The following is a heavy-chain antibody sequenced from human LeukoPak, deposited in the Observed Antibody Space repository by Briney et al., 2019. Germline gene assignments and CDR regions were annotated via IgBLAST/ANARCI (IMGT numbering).Heavy chain of an antibody. D-gene: IGHD2-2*02. CDR3: AKAGYCSSTSCYTPYDYYYYMDV. CDR2: ISGSGGST. Sequence: PGGSLRLSCAASGFTFDDYAMHWVRQAPGKGLEWVSAISGSGGSTYYADSVKGRFTISRDNSKDTLYLQMNSLRAEDTAVYYCAKAGYCSSTSCYTPYDYYYYMDVWGKGTTVTVSS. CDR1: GFTFDDYA. J-gene: IGHJ6*03. V-gene: IGHV3-23*01.